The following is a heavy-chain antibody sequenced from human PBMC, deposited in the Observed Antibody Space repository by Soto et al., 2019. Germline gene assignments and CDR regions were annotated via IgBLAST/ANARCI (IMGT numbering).Heavy chain of an antibody. CDR1: GYTFTIYG. V-gene: IGHV1-18*04. CDR2: ISAYNGNT. J-gene: IGHJ5*02. D-gene: IGHD6-13*01. CDR3: ARVKEWVAAAGP. Sequence: ASLKGYCKASGYTFTIYGISWVRQAPGQGLEWMGWISAYNGNTNYAQKLQGRVTMTTDTSTSTAYMELRSLRSDDTAVYYCARVKEWVAAAGPWGQGTLVTVSS.